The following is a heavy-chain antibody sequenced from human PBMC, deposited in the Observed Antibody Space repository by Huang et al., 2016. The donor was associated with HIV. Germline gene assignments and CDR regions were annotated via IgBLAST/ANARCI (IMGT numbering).Heavy chain of an antibody. D-gene: IGHD3-16*01. CDR1: GLTFSSYG. V-gene: IGHV3-30*03. CDR3: ATERPPKFGITFGGVIQH. J-gene: IGHJ1*01. Sequence: AVSGLTFSSYGMYWVRQAPGKGLEWVAVISSDGRNKYSANSVKGRFTISRDNSKDTVYLQMNSLRAEDTAVYYCATERPPKFGITFGGVIQHWGQGTLVSVSS. CDR2: ISSDGRNK.